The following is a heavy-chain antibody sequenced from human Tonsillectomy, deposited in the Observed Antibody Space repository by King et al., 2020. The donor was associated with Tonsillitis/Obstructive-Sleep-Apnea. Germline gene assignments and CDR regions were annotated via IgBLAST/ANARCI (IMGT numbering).Heavy chain of an antibody. D-gene: IGHD3-10*01. V-gene: IGHV1-69*04. Sequence: QLVQSGAELKKPGSSVKVSCKASGGTFSNYAISWVRQAPGQGLEWMGRIITVVGITHYAQKFQGRVTITTDKSTSTAYMELSSLRYEDTAVYDCARERLGRGSWADILFDLWGEGPLLPVPS. J-gene: IGHJ5*02. CDR2: IITVVGIT. CDR1: GGTFSNYA. CDR3: ARERLGRGSWADILFDL.